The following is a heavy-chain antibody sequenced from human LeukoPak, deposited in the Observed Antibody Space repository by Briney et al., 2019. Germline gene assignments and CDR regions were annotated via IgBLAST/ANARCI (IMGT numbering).Heavy chain of an antibody. D-gene: IGHD5-18*01. J-gene: IGHJ4*02. Sequence: SQTLSLTCAVSGGSISSGGYSWSWIRQPPGKGLEWIGYIYHSGSTYYNPSLKSRVTISVDRSKNQFSLKLSSVTAADTAVYYCARGGYSYGFFGSTVTTYYFDYWGQGTLVTVSS. CDR3: ARGGYSYGFFGSTVTTYYFDY. CDR2: IYHSGST. V-gene: IGHV4-30-2*01. CDR1: GGSISSGGYS.